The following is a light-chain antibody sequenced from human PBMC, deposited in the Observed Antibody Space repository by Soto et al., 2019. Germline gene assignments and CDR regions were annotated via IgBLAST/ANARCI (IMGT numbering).Light chain of an antibody. J-gene: IGKJ4*01. CDR1: QSLSNNF. V-gene: IGKV3-20*01. CDR2: GAS. CDR3: QQYATSPLT. Sequence: DIVLTQSPGTLSLSPGDRAALSCGASQSLSNNFLAWYQQKPGQAPRLLISGASSRATGIPDRFSSSGSGTDFTLTITRVEPEDFAVYYCQQYATSPLTFGGGTKVEIK.